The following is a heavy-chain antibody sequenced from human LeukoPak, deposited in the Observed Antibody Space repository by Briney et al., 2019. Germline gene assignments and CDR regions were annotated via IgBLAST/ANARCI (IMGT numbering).Heavy chain of an antibody. J-gene: IGHJ4*02. CDR3: ASPLAVGATIPFDY. V-gene: IGHV1-69*13. CDR1: GGTFSSYA. D-gene: IGHD1-26*01. CDR2: IIPIFGTA. Sequence: ASVKVSCKASGGTFSSYAISWVRQAPGQGLEWMGGIIPIFGTANYAQKFQGRVTITADVSTSTAYMELSSLRSEDTAVYYCASPLAVGATIPFDYWGQGTLVTVSS.